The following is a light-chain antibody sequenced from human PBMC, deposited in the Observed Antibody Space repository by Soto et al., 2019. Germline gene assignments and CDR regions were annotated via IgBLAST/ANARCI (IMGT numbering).Light chain of an antibody. Sequence: EIVLTQSPATLSLSPGERATLSCRASQSVSSYLAWYQHKPGQAPRLLIYDASNRATGIPARFSGSGSGTDFTLTISSLEPEDFAFYYSQQSINWPLFTFGPGTKVDIK. CDR3: QQSINWPLFT. CDR1: QSVSSY. CDR2: DAS. J-gene: IGKJ3*01. V-gene: IGKV3-11*01.